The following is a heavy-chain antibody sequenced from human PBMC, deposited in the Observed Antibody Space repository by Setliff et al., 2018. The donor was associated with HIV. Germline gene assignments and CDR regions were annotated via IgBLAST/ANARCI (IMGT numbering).Heavy chain of an antibody. J-gene: IGHJ4*02. CDR1: GGSISSSNW. Sequence: SETLSLTCAVSGGSISSSNWWSWVRQPLGKGLEWIGSIYYSGSTYYNPSLKRRVTISLDTSENQFSLKLSSVTAADTAVYYCPRHFWNYYDSSGYSHFDYWGQGTLVTVSS. V-gene: IGHV4-4*02. D-gene: IGHD3-22*01. CDR3: PRHFWNYYDSSGYSHFDY. CDR2: IYYSGST.